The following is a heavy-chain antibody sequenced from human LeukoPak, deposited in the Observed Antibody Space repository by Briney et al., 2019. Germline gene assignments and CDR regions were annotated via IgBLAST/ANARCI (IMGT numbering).Heavy chain of an antibody. CDR2: IYYSGST. J-gene: IGHJ6*03. CDR1: GGSTSSYY. D-gene: IGHD3-3*01. CDR3: AGTYYGFWSGYYPHYYYYYMDV. V-gene: IGHV4-59*01. Sequence: SETLSLTCTVSGGSTSSYYWSWIRQPPGKGLEWIGYIYYSGSTNYNPSLKSRVTISVDTSKNQYSLKLSSVTAADTAVYYCAGTYYGFWSGYYPHYYYYYMDVWGKGTTVTVSS.